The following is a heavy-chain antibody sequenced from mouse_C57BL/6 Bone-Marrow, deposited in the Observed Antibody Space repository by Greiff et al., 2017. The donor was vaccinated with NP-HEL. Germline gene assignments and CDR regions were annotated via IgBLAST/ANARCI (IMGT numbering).Heavy chain of an antibody. CDR2: IHPNSGST. CDR1: GYTFTSYW. D-gene: IGHD2-4*01. J-gene: IGHJ2*01. Sequence: VQLQQPGAELVKPGASVKLSCKASGYTFTSYWMHWVKKRPGQGLEWIGMIHPNSGSTNYNEKFKSKATLTVDKASSTAYMQLSSLTSEDSAVYYCARGYYDRGYYWGQGTTLTVSS. V-gene: IGHV1-64*01. CDR3: ARGYYDRGYY.